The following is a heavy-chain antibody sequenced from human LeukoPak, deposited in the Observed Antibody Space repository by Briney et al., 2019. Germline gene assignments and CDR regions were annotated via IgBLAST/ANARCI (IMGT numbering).Heavy chain of an antibody. CDR2: IYSGGST. V-gene: IGHV3-66*01. J-gene: IGHJ3*02. D-gene: IGHD6-19*01. CDR1: GFTVSSNY. Sequence: GGSLRLSCAASGFTVSSNYMSWVRQAPGKGLEWVSVIYSGGSTYYADSVKGRFTISRDNSKNTLYLQMNSLRAEDTAVYYCARDETYSSGWYDGAFDIWGQGTMVTVSS. CDR3: ARDETYSSGWYDGAFDI.